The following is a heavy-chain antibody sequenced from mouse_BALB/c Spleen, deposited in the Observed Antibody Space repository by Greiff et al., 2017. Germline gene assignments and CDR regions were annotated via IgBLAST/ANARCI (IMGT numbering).Heavy chain of an antibody. J-gene: IGHJ4*01. Sequence: VQLQQSGPGLVQPSQSLSITCTVSGFSLTSYGVHWVRQSPGKGLEWLGVIWSGGSTDYNAAFISRLSISKDNSKSQVFFKMNSLQADDTAIYYCATPYGSSYPYYYAMDYWGQGTSVTVSS. D-gene: IGHD1-1*01. CDR1: GFSLTSYG. CDR3: ATPYGSSYPYYYAMDY. CDR2: IWSGGST. V-gene: IGHV2-4-1*01.